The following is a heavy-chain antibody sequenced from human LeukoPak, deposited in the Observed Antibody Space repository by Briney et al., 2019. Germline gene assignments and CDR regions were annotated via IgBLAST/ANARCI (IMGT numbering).Heavy chain of an antibody. CDR3: ARDGGIVGATLTDDAFDI. D-gene: IGHD1-26*01. CDR2: IIPIFGTA. J-gene: IGHJ3*02. V-gene: IGHV1-69*13. CDR1: GGTFSSYA. Sequence: SVEVSCKASGGTFSSYAISWVRQAPGQGLEWMGGIIPIFGTANYAQKFQGRVTITADESTSTAYMELSSLRSEDTAVYYCARDGGIVGATLTDDAFDIWGQGTMVTVSS.